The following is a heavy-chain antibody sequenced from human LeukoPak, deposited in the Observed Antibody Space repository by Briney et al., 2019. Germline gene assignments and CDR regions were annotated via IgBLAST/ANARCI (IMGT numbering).Heavy chain of an antibody. Sequence: SQTLSLTCTVSGGSISSGSYYWSWIRQPAGKGLEWIGRIYTSGSTNYNPSLKSRVTISVDTSKNQFSLKLSSVTAADTAVYYCARGNPVDVWGKGTTVTVSS. CDR1: GGSISSGSYY. J-gene: IGHJ6*04. CDR2: IYTSGST. V-gene: IGHV4-61*02. CDR3: ARGNPVDV.